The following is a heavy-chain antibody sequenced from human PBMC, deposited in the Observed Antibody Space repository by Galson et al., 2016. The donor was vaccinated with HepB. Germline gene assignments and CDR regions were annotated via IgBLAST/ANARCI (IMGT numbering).Heavy chain of an antibody. Sequence: SLRLSCAASGFTFKSHSMSWVRQAPGEGLVWVSHINSDGSSTDYVDSVKGRFTISRDNAKNTLYLQMDSLGAEDTAVYYCVTYYYDSGGYFDWGQGTLVTVAS. CDR2: INSDGSST. J-gene: IGHJ4*02. V-gene: IGHV3-74*01. CDR1: GFTFKSHS. CDR3: VTYYYDSGGYFD. D-gene: IGHD3-22*01.